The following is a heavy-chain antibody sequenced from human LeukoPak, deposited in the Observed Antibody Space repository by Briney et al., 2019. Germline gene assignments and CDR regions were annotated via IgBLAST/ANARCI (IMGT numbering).Heavy chain of an antibody. CDR1: GYTFSGHY. CDR3: ARDQGYYDSSGLSHFDY. V-gene: IGHV1-2*06. Sequence: GASVKVSCKASGYTFSGHYLHWVRQAPGQGLEWMGRINPNTGVTQYTENFQGRVTMTGDTSISTAYMELSRLRSDDTAVYYCARDQGYYDSSGLSHFDYWGQGTLVTVSS. CDR2: INPNTGVT. D-gene: IGHD3-22*01. J-gene: IGHJ4*02.